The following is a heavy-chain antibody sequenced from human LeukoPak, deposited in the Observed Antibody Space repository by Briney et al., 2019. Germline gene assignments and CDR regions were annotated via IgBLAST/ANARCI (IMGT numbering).Heavy chain of an antibody. Sequence: GGSLRLSCAASGFTFSSYGMHWVRQAPGKGLEWVAFIRYDGSNKYYADSVKGRFTISRDNAKNSLYLQMNSLRAEDTAVYYCARDYYYDSSGPIDYWGQGTLVTVSS. CDR1: GFTFSSYG. CDR3: ARDYYYDSSGPIDY. J-gene: IGHJ4*02. CDR2: IRYDGSNK. V-gene: IGHV3-30*02. D-gene: IGHD3-22*01.